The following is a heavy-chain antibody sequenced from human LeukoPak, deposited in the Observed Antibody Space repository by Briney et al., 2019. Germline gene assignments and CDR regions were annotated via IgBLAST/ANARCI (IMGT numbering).Heavy chain of an antibody. J-gene: IGHJ4*02. CDR2: IYYSGSA. D-gene: IGHD4/OR15-4a*01. CDR3: ARSDYYYFDY. Sequence: SETLSLTCTVPGGSISSSSYYWGWIRQPPGKGLEWIGSIYYSGSAYYNPSLKSRVTISVDTSKNQFSLKLSSVTAADTAVYYCARSDYYYFDYWGQGTLVTVSS. V-gene: IGHV4-39*07. CDR1: GGSISSSSYY.